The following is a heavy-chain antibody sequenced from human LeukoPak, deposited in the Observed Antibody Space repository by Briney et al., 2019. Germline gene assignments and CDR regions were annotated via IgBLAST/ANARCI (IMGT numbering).Heavy chain of an antibody. CDR3: ARDATEQIYCSGGSCYGRSYYYYYMDV. Sequence: SQTLSLTCTVSGGSIRSGGDYWSWIRQHPGKGLEWIGSIYYSGSTNYNPSLESRVTISVDTSQNQFSLRLSSVTPAATAVYYRARDATEQIYCSGGSCYGRSYYYYYMDVWGKGTTVTVSS. J-gene: IGHJ6*03. CDR1: GGSIRSGGDY. D-gene: IGHD2-15*01. CDR2: IYYSGST. V-gene: IGHV4-31*02.